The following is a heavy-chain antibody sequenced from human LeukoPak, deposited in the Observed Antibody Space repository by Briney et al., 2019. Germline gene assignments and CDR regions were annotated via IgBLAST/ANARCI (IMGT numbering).Heavy chain of an antibody. D-gene: IGHD2-15*01. J-gene: IGHJ4*02. CDR1: GDSISNYY. Sequence: PSETLSLTCTVSGDSISNYYWSWIRQSPGKGLEWIGSIYYSGSTYYNPSLKSRVTISVDTSKNQFSLKLSSVTAADTAVYYCARIPLGYCSGGSCYAFDYWGQGTLVTVSS. V-gene: IGHV4-59*05. CDR3: ARIPLGYCSGGSCYAFDY. CDR2: IYYSGST.